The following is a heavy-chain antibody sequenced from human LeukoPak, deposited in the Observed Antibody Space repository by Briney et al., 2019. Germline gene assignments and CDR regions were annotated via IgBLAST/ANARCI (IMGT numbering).Heavy chain of an antibody. D-gene: IGHD3-9*01. CDR1: GGAISSYY. Sequence: SETLSLTCTVSGGAISSYYWTWFRQPPGRGLEWIGYTYYTGSTNYNPSLDSRVTISVDMSKNQVSLNLKYVTAADTAVYYCARGYFDWFLDNWGRGTLVTVSS. J-gene: IGHJ4*02. V-gene: IGHV4-59*01. CDR3: ARGYFDWFLDN. CDR2: TYYTGST.